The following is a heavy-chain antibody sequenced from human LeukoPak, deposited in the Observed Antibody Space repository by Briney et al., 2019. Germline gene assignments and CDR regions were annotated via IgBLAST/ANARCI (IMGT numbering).Heavy chain of an antibody. Sequence: GGSLRLSCAGSGFPFSSYAMSWVHQAPGKGLEWVSAISGSGGSTYYADSVKGRFTISRDNSKNTLYLQMNSLRAEDTAVYYCAKPSSSWYVLTYFDYWGQGTLVTVSS. CDR2: ISGSGGST. CDR3: AKPSSSWYVLTYFDY. V-gene: IGHV3-23*01. J-gene: IGHJ4*02. D-gene: IGHD6-13*01. CDR1: GFPFSSYA.